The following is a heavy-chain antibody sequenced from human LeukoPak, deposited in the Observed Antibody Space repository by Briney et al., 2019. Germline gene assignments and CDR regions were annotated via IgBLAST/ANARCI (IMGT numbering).Heavy chain of an antibody. Sequence: GGSLRLSCAASGFTVSSNYMSWVRQAPGKGLEWVSVIYSGGSTYYSDSVKGRFTISRDNAKNSLYLQMNSLRAEDTAVYYCARDIAAAVFYYWGQGTLVTGSS. CDR1: GFTVSSNY. J-gene: IGHJ4*02. CDR3: ARDIAAAVFYY. CDR2: IYSGGST. D-gene: IGHD6-13*01. V-gene: IGHV3-53*01.